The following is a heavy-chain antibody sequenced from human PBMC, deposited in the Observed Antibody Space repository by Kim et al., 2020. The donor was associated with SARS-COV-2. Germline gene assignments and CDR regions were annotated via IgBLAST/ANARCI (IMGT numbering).Heavy chain of an antibody. J-gene: IGHJ4*02. Sequence: ASVKVSCKASGYTFTGYYMHWVRQAPGQGLEWMGWINPNSGGTNYAQKFQGRVTMTRDTSISTAYMELSRLRSDDTAVYYCARSYGVVVKTFDYWGQGTLVTVSS. CDR2: INPNSGGT. CDR1: GYTFTGYY. CDR3: ARSYGVVVKTFDY. D-gene: IGHD3-22*01. V-gene: IGHV1-2*02.